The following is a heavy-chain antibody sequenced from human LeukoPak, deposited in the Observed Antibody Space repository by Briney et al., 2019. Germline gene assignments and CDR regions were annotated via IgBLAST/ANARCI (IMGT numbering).Heavy chain of an antibody. Sequence: SVKVSCKASGGTFSSYAISWVRQAPGQGLEWMGGIIPIFGTANYAQKFQGRVTITADESTSTAYMELSSLRSEDTAVYYCAGFDYYGSRGYPQHWGQGTLVTVSS. CDR2: IIPIFGTA. CDR3: AGFDYYGSRGYPQH. D-gene: IGHD3-10*01. V-gene: IGHV1-69*13. CDR1: GGTFSSYA. J-gene: IGHJ1*01.